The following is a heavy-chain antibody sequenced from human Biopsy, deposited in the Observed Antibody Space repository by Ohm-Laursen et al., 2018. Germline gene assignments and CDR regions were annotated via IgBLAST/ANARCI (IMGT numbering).Heavy chain of an antibody. D-gene: IGHD3-3*01. CDR3: AREDEGLLRALDL. V-gene: IGHV4-4*07. CDR2: IYTIGDT. CDR1: GASMTGYF. Sequence: SETLSLTCTVSGASMTGYFWTRVRQPAGKGLEWIGHIYTIGDTTYNPSLESRVTMSLDTSKNQFSLKMTSLTAADTAVYFCAREDEGLLRALDLWGQGTMATVSS. J-gene: IGHJ3*01.